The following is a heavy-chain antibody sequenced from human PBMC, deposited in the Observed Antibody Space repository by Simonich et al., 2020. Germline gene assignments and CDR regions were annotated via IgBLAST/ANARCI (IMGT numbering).Heavy chain of an antibody. V-gene: IGHV1-18*01. Sequence: QVQLVQSGAEVKKPGASVQVSCKASGSNFTSYGISWVRQAPGKGLEWSGLSIAYNGNTINAQKIQGRVTMTTDTSTSKAYMELRSLRSDDTAVYYCARASRGTWWYYYFDYWGQGTLVTVSS. J-gene: IGHJ4*02. D-gene: IGHD2-15*01. CDR1: GSNFTSYG. CDR3: ARASRGTWWYYYFDY. CDR2: SIAYNGNT.